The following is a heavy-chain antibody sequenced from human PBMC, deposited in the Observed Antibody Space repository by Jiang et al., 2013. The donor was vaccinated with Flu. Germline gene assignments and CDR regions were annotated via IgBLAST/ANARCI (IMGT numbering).Heavy chain of an antibody. CDR1: GDSVSSNSAA. CDR3: ARMAPPRGGVGWYFDY. J-gene: IGHJ4*02. CDR2: TYYRSKWYN. Sequence: SLTCAISGDSVSSNSAAWNWIRQSPSRGLEWLGRTYYRSKWYNDYAVSVKSRITINPDTSKNQFSLQLNSVTPEDTAVYYCARMAPPRGGVGWYFDYWGQGTLVTVSS. V-gene: IGHV6-1*01. D-gene: IGHD3-16*01.